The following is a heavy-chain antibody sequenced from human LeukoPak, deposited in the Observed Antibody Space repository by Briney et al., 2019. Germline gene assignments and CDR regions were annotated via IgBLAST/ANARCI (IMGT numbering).Heavy chain of an antibody. CDR1: GFTFSSYG. D-gene: IGHD3-10*01. Sequence: GGSLRLSCVASGFTFSSYGMHWVRQAPGKGLEWVAFIRYDGSNKYYADSVKGRFTISRDNSKNTLYLQMNSLRAEDTAVYYCAKKAPLLWFGELAVTDYWGQGALVTVSS. CDR2: IRYDGSNK. J-gene: IGHJ4*02. V-gene: IGHV3-30*02. CDR3: AKKAPLLWFGELAVTDY.